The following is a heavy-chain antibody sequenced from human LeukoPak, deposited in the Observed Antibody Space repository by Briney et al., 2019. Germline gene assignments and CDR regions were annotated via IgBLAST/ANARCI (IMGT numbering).Heavy chain of an antibody. J-gene: IGHJ6*04. CDR2: IGTAGDP. Sequence: GGSLRLSCAASGFTFSNYDMHWVRQATGKGLEWVSAIGTAGDPCYPGSVKGRFTISRENAKNSLYLQMNSLRAGDTAVYYCARGRRNYYGSGSYYRLSYYYYGMDVWGKGTTVTVSS. D-gene: IGHD3-10*01. CDR1: GFTFSNYD. V-gene: IGHV3-13*05. CDR3: ARGRRNYYGSGSYYRLSYYYYGMDV.